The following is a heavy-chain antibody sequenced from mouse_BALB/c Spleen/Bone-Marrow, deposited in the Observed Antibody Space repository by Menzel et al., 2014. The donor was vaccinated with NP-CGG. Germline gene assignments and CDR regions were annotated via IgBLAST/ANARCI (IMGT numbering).Heavy chain of an antibody. D-gene: IGHD1-1*01. V-gene: IGHV1S81*02. J-gene: IGHJ4*01. CDR2: INPTNGRS. CDR3: ARRGDYYGAMVY. Sequence: QVQLQQSGVELVKPGASVKLSCKASGYIFTNYWMHWVKQRPGQGLSWIGEINPTNGRSNYNEKFKSKATLTVDKSSSTAYMQLSSLTSEDSAVYYCARRGDYYGAMVYWGQGTSVTVSS. CDR1: GYIFTNYW.